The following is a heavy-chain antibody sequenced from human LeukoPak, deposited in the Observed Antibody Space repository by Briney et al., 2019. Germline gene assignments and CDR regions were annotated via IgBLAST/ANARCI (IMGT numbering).Heavy chain of an antibody. CDR1: GFTFSSYG. CDR2: ISYDGSNK. V-gene: IGHV3-30*18. J-gene: IGHJ4*02. D-gene: IGHD6-19*01. CDR3: AKDEYSSGWYQYSDV. Sequence: PGGSLRLSCAASGFTFSSYGRHWFRQAPGKGLEWLAVISYDGSNKYYADSVKGRFTISRDNSKNTLSLQMNSLRAEDTAVYYCAKDEYSSGWYQYSDVWGQGTLVTVSS.